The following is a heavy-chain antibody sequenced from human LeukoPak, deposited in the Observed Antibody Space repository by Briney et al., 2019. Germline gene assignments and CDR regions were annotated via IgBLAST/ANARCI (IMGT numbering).Heavy chain of an antibody. CDR3: ARDGSSGRANAFDI. CDR1: GFTFSSYW. V-gene: IGHV3-74*01. D-gene: IGHD6-19*01. Sequence: GGSLRLSCAASGFTFSSYWMHWVRQAPGKGLVWVSRINSDGSSTSYADSVKGRFTISRDNAKNTLYLRMNSLRAEDTAVYYCARDGSSGRANAFDIWGQGTMVTVSS. CDR2: INSDGSST. J-gene: IGHJ3*02.